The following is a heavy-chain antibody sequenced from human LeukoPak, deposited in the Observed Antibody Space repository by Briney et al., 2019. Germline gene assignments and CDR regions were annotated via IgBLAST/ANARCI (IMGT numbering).Heavy chain of an antibody. CDR3: ARRAGDYSHPYDY. CDR2: IYSGGST. J-gene: IGHJ4*02. CDR1: GLTVSSNC. Sequence: PGGSLRLSCAASGLTVSSNCMSWVRQAPGKGLEWVSFIYSGGSTYYTDSVKGRFTISRDNSKNTLYLQMNSLRAVDTAVYYCARRAGDYSHPYDYWGQGILVTVSS. D-gene: IGHD3-22*01. V-gene: IGHV3-53*01.